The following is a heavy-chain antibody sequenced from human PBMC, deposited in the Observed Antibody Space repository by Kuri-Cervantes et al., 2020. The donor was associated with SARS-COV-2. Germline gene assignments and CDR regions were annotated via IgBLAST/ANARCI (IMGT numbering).Heavy chain of an antibody. CDR1: GFTVSSNY. D-gene: IGHD1-26*01. CDR2: IYSGGST. V-gene: IGHV3-53*01. Sequence: GESLKISCAASGFTVSSNYMSWVRQAPGKGLEWVSVIYSGGSTYYADSVKGRFTISRDNSKNTLYLQMNSLRAEDTAVYYCAKVIRSGSYYTEYFQHWGQGTLVTVSS. CDR3: AKVIRSGSYYTEYFQH. J-gene: IGHJ1*01.